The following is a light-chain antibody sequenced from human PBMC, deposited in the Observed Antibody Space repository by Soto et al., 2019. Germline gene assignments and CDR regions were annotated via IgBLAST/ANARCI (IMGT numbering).Light chain of an antibody. CDR2: TAS. Sequence: EIVLTQSPATLSLSPVERATLSCRASQTISSNFLAWYQQKPGQAPRLLIYTASSRATGIPDRFTGSGSGTEFTLTISSLEPEDFAVYYCQQYGSSPQTFGQGTKVDIK. J-gene: IGKJ1*01. V-gene: IGKV3-20*01. CDR3: QQYGSSPQT. CDR1: QTISSNF.